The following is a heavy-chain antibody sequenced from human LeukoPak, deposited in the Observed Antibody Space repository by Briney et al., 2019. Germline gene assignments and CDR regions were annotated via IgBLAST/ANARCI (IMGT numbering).Heavy chain of an antibody. V-gene: IGHV4-59*08. D-gene: IGHD1-26*01. CDR1: GRSISSYY. CDR2: INCSGST. CDR3: ASRIIVGAGYYFDY. J-gene: IGHJ4*02. Sequence: SETLSLICSLSGRSISSYYRSWLRQPPGQGLAWIGYINCSGSTNNNPSLKSRVTISVDTSKNQYSLKLSSVTAADTDVYYCASRIIVGAGYYFDYWGQGSLVTVSS.